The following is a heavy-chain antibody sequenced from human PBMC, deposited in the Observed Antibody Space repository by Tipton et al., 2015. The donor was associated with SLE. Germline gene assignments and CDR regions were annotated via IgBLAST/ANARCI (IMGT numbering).Heavy chain of an antibody. D-gene: IGHD4-17*01. Sequence: TLSLTCTVSGGSISSSSGYWGWCRQPARKGLEWIGSIYYSGSTYYTPSLKSRVTLSVDTAKNQFSLKMSSLTAADTAVYYCARSHYGDAAYYWGQGTLVTVSS. CDR3: ARSHYGDAAYY. CDR1: GGSISSSSGY. V-gene: IGHV4-39*07. J-gene: IGHJ4*02. CDR2: IYYSGST.